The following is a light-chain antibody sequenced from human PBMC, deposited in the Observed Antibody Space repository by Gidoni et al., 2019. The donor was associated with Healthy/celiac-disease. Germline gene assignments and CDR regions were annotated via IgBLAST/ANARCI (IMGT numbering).Light chain of an antibody. Sequence: QSALTQPASVSGPPGQSITISCTGTSSDVGSYNLVSWYQQHTGKAPKLMIYEVSKRPSGVSNRFSGSKSGNTASLTISGLQAEDEADYYCCSYAGSRRVFGGGTKLTVL. V-gene: IGLV2-23*02. CDR2: EVS. CDR1: SSDVGSYNL. J-gene: IGLJ2*01. CDR3: CSYAGSRRV.